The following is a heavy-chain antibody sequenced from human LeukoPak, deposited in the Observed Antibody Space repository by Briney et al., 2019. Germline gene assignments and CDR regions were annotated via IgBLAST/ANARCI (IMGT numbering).Heavy chain of an antibody. V-gene: IGHV3-21*01. CDR1: GFTFSSYG. CDR2: ISSSSSYI. J-gene: IGHJ4*02. D-gene: IGHD5-18*01. Sequence: GGSLRLSCAASGFTFSSYGMHWVRQAPGKGLEWVSSISSSSSYIYYADSVKGRFTISRDNAKNSLYLQMNSLRAEDTAVYYCARVLDTAILVAAAADFDYWGQGTLVTVSS. CDR3: ARVLDTAILVAAAADFDY.